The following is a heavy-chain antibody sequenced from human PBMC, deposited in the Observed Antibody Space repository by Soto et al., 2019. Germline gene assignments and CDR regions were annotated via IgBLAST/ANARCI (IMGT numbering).Heavy chain of an antibody. V-gene: IGHV4-34*01. D-gene: IGHD1-1*01. CDR3: ARVERGTATTVVDAFDI. CDR2: MSHSGGT. CDR1: GGFVTSGSYY. J-gene: IGHJ3*02. Sequence: QVQLQQWGAGLLKPSETLSLTCAVYGGFVTSGSYYWSWIRQPPGKGLEWIGEMSHSGGTHFNPPPKSWVTIAVDTSKNQFTLKMSSVTAADTALYYCARVERGTATTVVDAFDIWGPGTMVTVSS.